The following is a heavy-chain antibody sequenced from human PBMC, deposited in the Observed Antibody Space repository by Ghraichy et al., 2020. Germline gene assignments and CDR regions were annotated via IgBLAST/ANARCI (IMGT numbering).Heavy chain of an antibody. D-gene: IGHD1-1*01. J-gene: IGHJ3*02. Sequence: GGSLRLSCAASGFTFSTYWMSWVRQAPGKGLEWVANIKQDGNEKYYVDSVKGRFTISRDNARDSLYLYMNSLRADDTAIYYCARVREELQRWRAFDIWGRGTMVTVSS. V-gene: IGHV3-7*01. CDR1: GFTFSTYW. CDR3: ARVREELQRWRAFDI. CDR2: IKQDGNEK.